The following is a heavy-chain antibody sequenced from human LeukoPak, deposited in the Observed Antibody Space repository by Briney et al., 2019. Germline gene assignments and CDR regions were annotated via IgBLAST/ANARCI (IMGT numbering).Heavy chain of an antibody. CDR2: IIPIFGTA. CDR3: ARGYSSSWYRRYYYYGTDV. J-gene: IGHJ6*02. CDR1: GGTFSSYA. Sequence: SVKVSCKASGGTFSSYAISWVRQAPGQGLEWMGGIIPIFGTANYAQKFQGRVTITADESTSTAYMELSSLRSEDTAVYYCARGYSSSWYRRYYYYGTDVWGQGTTVTVSS. V-gene: IGHV1-69*13. D-gene: IGHD6-13*01.